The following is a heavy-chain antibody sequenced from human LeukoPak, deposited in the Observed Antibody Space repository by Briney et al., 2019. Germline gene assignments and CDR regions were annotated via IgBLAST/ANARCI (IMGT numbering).Heavy chain of an antibody. CDR1: GLTFSKYA. CDR3: AKDLAYSNSRF. CDR2: VSNSGGST. V-gene: IGHV3-23*01. J-gene: IGHJ4*02. Sequence: GGSLRLSCEASGLTFSKYAMNWVRQAPGKGLEWVSGVSNSGGSTYYADSVKGRFTIPRDNSMNRLYLQMNSLRAEDTVVYYCAKDLAYSNSRFWGQGTLVTVSS. D-gene: IGHD6-13*01.